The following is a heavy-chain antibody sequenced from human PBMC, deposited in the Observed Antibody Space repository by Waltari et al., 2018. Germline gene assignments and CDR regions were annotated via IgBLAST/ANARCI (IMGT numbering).Heavy chain of an antibody. Sequence: EVKLVESGGGLVQPGESLRLSCAASGFTFKNYWMTWVRQAPGKGVGWVANNNQGGSAIFYVDSVKGRFTISRDDAKNSLYLQMNSLRAEDMAVYYCARVAYDSWNFDFWGQGTMVTVSS. D-gene: IGHD3-22*01. CDR3: ARVAYDSWNFDF. J-gene: IGHJ3*01. CDR1: GFTFKNYW. CDR2: NNQGGSAI. V-gene: IGHV3-7*01.